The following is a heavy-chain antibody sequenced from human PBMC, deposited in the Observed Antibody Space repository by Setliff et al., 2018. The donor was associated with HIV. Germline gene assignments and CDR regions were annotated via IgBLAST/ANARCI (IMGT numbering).Heavy chain of an antibody. Sequence: ASVKVSCKASGDTFSSYVITWVRQAPGQGLGWMGGLIPVFGTANYAQRFQGRVTITADESTSTAYMELSSLRTDGTAVYNCAGYGGGAYDRGGPPAPHCYYMDVSGKGTTVTVSS. CDR2: LIPVFGTA. J-gene: IGHJ6*03. D-gene: IGHD3-22*01. V-gene: IGHV1-69*13. CDR1: GDTFSSYV. CDR3: AGYGGGAYDRGGPPAPHCYYMDV.